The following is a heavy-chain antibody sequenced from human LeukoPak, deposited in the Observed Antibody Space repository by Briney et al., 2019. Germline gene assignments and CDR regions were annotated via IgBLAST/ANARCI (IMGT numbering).Heavy chain of an antibody. CDR1: GGSISSYY. CDR2: IYYSGST. V-gene: IGHV4-59*01. CDR3: ARDYGESEGGAFDI. D-gene: IGHD4-17*01. J-gene: IGHJ3*02. Sequence: SETLSLTCTVSGGSISSYYWSWIRQHPGEELEWIGYIYYSGSTDYNPSLKSRVTISVDTSKNQFSLKLSSVTAADTAVYYCARDYGESEGGAFDIWGQGTMVTVSS.